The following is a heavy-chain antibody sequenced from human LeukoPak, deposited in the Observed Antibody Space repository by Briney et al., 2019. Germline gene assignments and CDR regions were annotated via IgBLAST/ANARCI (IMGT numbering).Heavy chain of an antibody. CDR1: GFAFDDYG. D-gene: IGHD3-10*01. CDR3: AREASVAYYYGSGSQYYFDY. CDR2: INWNGGST. J-gene: IGHJ4*02. Sequence: GGSLRLSCAASGFAFDDYGMSWVRQAPGKGLEWVSGINWNGGSTGYADSVKGRFTISRDNAKNSLYLQLNSLRAEDTALYHCAREASVAYYYGSGSQYYFDYWGQGTLVTVSS. V-gene: IGHV3-20*01.